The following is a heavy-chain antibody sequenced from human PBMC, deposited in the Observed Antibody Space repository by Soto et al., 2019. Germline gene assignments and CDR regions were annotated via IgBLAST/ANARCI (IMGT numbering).Heavy chain of an antibody. Sequence: PGGSLRLSCAASGFTFSSYAMSWFRQAPGKGLEWVSAISGSGGSTYYADSVKGRFTISRDNSKNTLYLQMNSLRAEDTAVYYCAKRSSSGYRRDYYYYYMDGWGNGTTVTVSS. D-gene: IGHD6-13*01. V-gene: IGHV3-23*01. CDR3: AKRSSSGYRRDYYYYYMDG. CDR1: GFTFSSYA. J-gene: IGHJ6*03. CDR2: ISGSGGST.